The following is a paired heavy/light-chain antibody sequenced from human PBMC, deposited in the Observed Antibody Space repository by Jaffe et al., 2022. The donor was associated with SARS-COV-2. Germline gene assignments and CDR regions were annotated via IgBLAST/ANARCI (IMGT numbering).Light chain of an antibody. CDR3: LQDNNYPRT. CDR2: TAS. V-gene: IGKV1-6*01. CDR1: QGIRND. Sequence: AIQMTQSPSSLSASVGDRITITCRASQGIRNDLRWYRQKPGRAPELLIYTASYLYSGVPSRFSGSGSGTDFTLTISSLQPEDFATYFCLQDNNYPRTFGQGTKVEVK. J-gene: IGKJ1*01.
Heavy chain of an antibody. Sequence: EVQLVESEGGLVQPGGSLRLSCVVSGLTFSSYAMTWVRQAPGKGLEWVSVISGSTITTYYADSVKGRFTISRDNSKNTLYLQMNSLRAEDTAVYYCAKLREYCSGGSCSDDYWGQGTLVTVSS. V-gene: IGHV3-23*04. J-gene: IGHJ4*02. CDR1: GLTFSSYA. CDR2: ISGSTITT. CDR3: AKLREYCSGGSCSDDY. D-gene: IGHD2-15*01.